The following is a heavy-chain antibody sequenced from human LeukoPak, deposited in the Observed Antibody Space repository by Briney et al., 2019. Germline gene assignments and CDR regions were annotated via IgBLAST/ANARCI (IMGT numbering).Heavy chain of an antibody. D-gene: IGHD1-26*01. V-gene: IGHV3-7*03. CDR1: GFTFSSYW. Sequence: PGGSLRLSCAASGFTFSSYWMSWVRQAPGKGLEWVANIKQDGSEKYYVDSVKGRFTISRDNAKNSLYLQMNSLRAEDTAVYYCAKDSSESGSYWYYFDYWGQGTLVTVSS. J-gene: IGHJ4*02. CDR3: AKDSSESGSYWYYFDY. CDR2: IKQDGSEK.